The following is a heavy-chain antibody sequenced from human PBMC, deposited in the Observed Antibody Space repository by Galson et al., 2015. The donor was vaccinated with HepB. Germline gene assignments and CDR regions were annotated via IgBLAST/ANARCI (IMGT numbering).Heavy chain of an antibody. J-gene: IGHJ6*02. CDR1: GFTFSNAW. V-gene: IGHV3-15*01. D-gene: IGHD2-21*02. CDR3: TTESAHIVEVTAIMQSAYYYYYGMDV. CDR2: IKSKTDGGTT. Sequence: SLRLSCAASGFTFSNAWMSWVRQAPGKGLEWVGRIKSKTDGGTTDYAAPVKGRFTISRDDSKNTLYLQMNSLKTEDTAVYYCTTESAHIVEVTAIMQSAYYYYYGMDVWGQGTTVTVSS.